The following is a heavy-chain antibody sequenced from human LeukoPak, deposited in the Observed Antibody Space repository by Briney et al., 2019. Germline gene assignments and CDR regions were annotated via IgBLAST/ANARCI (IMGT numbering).Heavy chain of an antibody. CDR3: ARVHWVYGSGSYLFDY. J-gene: IGHJ4*02. V-gene: IGHV3-23*01. CDR2: TSGSGGST. Sequence: TGGSLRLSCAASGFTFSSYAMSWVRQAPGKGLEWVSATSGSGGSTYYADSVKGRFTISRDNSKNTLYLQMNSLRAEDTAVYYCARVHWVYGSGSYLFDYWGQGTLVTVSS. CDR1: GFTFSSYA. D-gene: IGHD3-10*01.